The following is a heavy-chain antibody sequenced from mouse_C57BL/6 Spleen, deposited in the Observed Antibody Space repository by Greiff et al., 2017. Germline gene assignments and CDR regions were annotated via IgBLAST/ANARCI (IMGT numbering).Heavy chain of an antibody. CDR3: ASSLVASGYFDV. Sequence: QVQLQQPGAELVRPGSSVKLSCKASGYTFTSYWMHWVTQRPIQGLEWIGNIDPSYRETHYNQQFKDNATFTVDKSSSTAYMQLSSLTSEDSAVYYCASSLVASGYFDVWGTGTTVTVSS. D-gene: IGHD1-1*01. J-gene: IGHJ1*03. CDR1: GYTFTSYW. CDR2: IDPSYRET. V-gene: IGHV1-52*01.